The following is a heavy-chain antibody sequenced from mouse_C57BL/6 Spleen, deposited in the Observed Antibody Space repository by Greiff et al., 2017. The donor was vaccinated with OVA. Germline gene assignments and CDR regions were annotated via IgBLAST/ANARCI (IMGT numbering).Heavy chain of an antibody. J-gene: IGHJ3*01. Sequence: LVESGAELVKPGASVKMSCKASGYTFTTYPIEWMKQNHGKSLEWIGNFHPYNDDTKYNEKFKGKATLTVEKSSSTVYLELSRLTSDDSAVYYCARPNYYGSSYPFAYWGQGTLVTVSA. CDR1: GYTFTTYP. CDR2: FHPYNDDT. D-gene: IGHD1-1*01. CDR3: ARPNYYGSSYPFAY. V-gene: IGHV1-47*01.